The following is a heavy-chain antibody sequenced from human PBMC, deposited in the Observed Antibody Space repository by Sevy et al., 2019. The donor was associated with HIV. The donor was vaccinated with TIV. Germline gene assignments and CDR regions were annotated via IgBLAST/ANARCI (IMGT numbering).Heavy chain of an antibody. CDR1: GYTFTSYG. CDR2: ISAYNGNT. CDR3: ARGYYDFWSGYYRRDAFDI. D-gene: IGHD3-3*01. Sequence: ASVKVSCTASGYTFTSYGISWVRQAPGQGLEWIGWISAYNGNTNYAQKLQGRVTLTTDTSTSTAYMELRSLRSDDMARYYCARGYYDFWSGYYRRDAFDIWGQGTMVTVSS. V-gene: IGHV1-18*03. J-gene: IGHJ3*02.